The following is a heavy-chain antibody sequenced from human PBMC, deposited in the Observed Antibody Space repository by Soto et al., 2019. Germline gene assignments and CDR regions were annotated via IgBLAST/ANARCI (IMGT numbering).Heavy chain of an antibody. J-gene: IGHJ6*01. CDR1: GFTFSTYS. Sequence: RGSLLLSCVCSGFTFSTYSINWVRQAPGKGLEWVSSVSSRSDIYYADSVKGRFTISRDNAKNSVSLQMNSLRAEDTAVYYCAREYTAWHLAYGLDVWGHGTTVTVSS. CDR2: VSSRSDI. V-gene: IGHV3-21*01. D-gene: IGHD2-2*02. CDR3: AREYTAWHLAYGLDV.